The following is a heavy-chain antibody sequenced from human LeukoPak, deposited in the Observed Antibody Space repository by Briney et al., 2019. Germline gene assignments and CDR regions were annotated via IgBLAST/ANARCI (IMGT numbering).Heavy chain of an antibody. CDR2: MNPNSGNT. CDR1: GYTFTSYD. J-gene: IGHJ5*02. D-gene: IGHD6-19*01. Sequence: ASVKVSCKASGYTFTSYDINWVRQATGQGLEWMGWMNPNSGNTGYAQKFQGRVTITRNTSISTAYMELSSLRSEDTAVYYCARLRRRSGWYPNWFDPWGQGTLVIVSS. V-gene: IGHV1-8*03. CDR3: ARLRRRSGWYPNWFDP.